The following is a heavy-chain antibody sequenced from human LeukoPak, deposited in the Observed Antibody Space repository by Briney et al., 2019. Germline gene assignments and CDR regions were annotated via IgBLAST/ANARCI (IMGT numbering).Heavy chain of an antibody. V-gene: IGHV3-23*01. CDR2: IRGSGGST. Sequence: PGGSLRLSCEASGFTFSRYGMSWVRQAPGKGLEWVSAIRGSGGSTYYADSVKGRFTISRDNSKNTLYLQMNSLRAEDTAVYYCAKDPATVTTRHQYYYYYMDVWGKGTTVTVSS. CDR3: AKDPATVTTRHQYYYYYMDV. D-gene: IGHD4-17*01. J-gene: IGHJ6*03. CDR1: GFTFSRYG.